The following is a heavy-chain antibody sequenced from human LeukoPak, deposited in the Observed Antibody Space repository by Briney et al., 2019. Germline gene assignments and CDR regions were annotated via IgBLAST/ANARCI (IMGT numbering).Heavy chain of an antibody. Sequence: GGSLRLSCAASGFTFSSYEMNWVRQAPGKGLEWVSYISSSGSTIYYADSVKGRFTISRDNAKNSLYLQMNSLRAEDTAVYYCARTILTGYNWFDPWGQGTPVTVSS. J-gene: IGHJ5*02. CDR2: ISSSGSTI. V-gene: IGHV3-48*03. CDR3: ARTILTGYNWFDP. CDR1: GFTFSSYE. D-gene: IGHD3-9*01.